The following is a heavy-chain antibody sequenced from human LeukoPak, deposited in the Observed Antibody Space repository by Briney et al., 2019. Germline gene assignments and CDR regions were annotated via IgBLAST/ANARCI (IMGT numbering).Heavy chain of an antibody. Sequence: SETLSLTCAVYGGSFSGYYWGWIRQPPGKGLEWIGSIYHSGSTYYNPSLKSRVTISVDTSKNQFSLKLSSVTAADTAVYYCARDALLSGYFDLWGRGTLVTVSS. D-gene: IGHD3-3*01. CDR1: GGSFSGYY. CDR2: IYHSGST. J-gene: IGHJ2*01. V-gene: IGHV4-38-2*02. CDR3: ARDALLSGYFDL.